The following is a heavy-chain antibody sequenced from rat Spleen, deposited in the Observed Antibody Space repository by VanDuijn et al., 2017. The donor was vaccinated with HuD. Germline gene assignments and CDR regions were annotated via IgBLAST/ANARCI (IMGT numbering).Heavy chain of an antibody. Sequence: EVQLVESGGGLVQPGRYMKLSCAASGFTFSDHYMAWVRQAPGKGLEWVASITTASGRTYYPDSVKGRFTISKDTAQNTLYLQMNSLRSEDTATYYCARHYGGYSEYVMDAWGQGASVTVSS. CDR3: ARHYGGYSEYVMDA. D-gene: IGHD1-11*01. V-gene: IGHV5-25*01. CDR1: GFTFSDHY. J-gene: IGHJ4*01. CDR2: ITTASGRT.